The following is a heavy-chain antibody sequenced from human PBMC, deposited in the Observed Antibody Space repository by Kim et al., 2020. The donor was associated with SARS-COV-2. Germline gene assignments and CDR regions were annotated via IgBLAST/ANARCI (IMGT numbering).Heavy chain of an antibody. D-gene: IGHD3-16*01. Sequence: GGSLRLSCVASGFTFSSYGMHWVRQAPGKGLEWVAVISYDGSNKYYADSVKGRFTISRDNSKNTLYLQMNSLRAEDTAVYYCAKYEALDYWGQGTLVTVSS. CDR3: AKYEALDY. V-gene: IGHV3-30*18. CDR2: ISYDGSNK. CDR1: GFTFSSYG. J-gene: IGHJ4*02.